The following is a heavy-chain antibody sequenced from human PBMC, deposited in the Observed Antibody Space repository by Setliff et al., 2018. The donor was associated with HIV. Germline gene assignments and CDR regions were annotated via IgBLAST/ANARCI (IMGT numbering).Heavy chain of an antibody. CDR3: ARDPPLAAAGGPDACDI. CDR1: GYTFTSYG. Sequence: ASVKVSCKASGYTFTSYGISRVRQAPGQGLEWMGWISAYNGNTNYAQKLQGRVTMTTDTSTSTAYMELRSLRSDDTAVYYCARDPPLAAAGGPDACDIWGQGTMVTVS. J-gene: IGHJ3*02. CDR2: ISAYNGNT. D-gene: IGHD6-13*01. V-gene: IGHV1-18*01.